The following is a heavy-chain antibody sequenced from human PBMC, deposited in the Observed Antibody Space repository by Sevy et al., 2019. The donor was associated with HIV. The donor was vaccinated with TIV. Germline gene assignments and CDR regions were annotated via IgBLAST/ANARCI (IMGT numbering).Heavy chain of an antibody. D-gene: IGHD3-9*01. CDR1: GFTFSSYA. V-gene: IGHV3-30-3*01. CDR3: ARDLTRIFDY. CDR2: ISYDGSNK. J-gene: IGHJ4*02. Sequence: GSLRLSCAASGFTFSSYAMHWVRQAPGKGLEWVAVISYDGSNKYYADPVKGRFTISRDNSKNTLYLQMNSLRAEDTAVYYCARDLTRIFDYWGQGTLVTVSS.